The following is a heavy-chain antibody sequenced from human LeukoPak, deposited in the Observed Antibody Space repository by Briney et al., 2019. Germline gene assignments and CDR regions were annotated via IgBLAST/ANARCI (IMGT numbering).Heavy chain of an antibody. CDR2: TYYRSKWNN. CDR1: GDSVSSNSAA. J-gene: IGHJ4*02. CDR3: ARGRIPGVGTVAFYFDY. V-gene: IGHV6-1*01. D-gene: IGHD6-19*01. Sequence: SQTLSLTCAISGDSVSSNSAAWNWIRQSPSRGLEWLGRTYYRSKWNNDYPVSVKSRITINPDTSKNHFSLQLNSVTPEDTAVYYCARGRIPGVGTVAFYFDYWGQGTLVTVSS.